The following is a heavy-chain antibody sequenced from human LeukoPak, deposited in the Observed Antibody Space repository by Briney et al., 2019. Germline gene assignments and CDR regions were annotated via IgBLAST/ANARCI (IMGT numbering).Heavy chain of an antibody. D-gene: IGHD6-13*01. V-gene: IGHV1-69*05. CDR3: ARMPLPAGAIEDY. CDR2: IIPIFGTA. Sequence: SVKVSCKASGGTFSSYAISWVRQAPGQGLEWMGRIIPIFGTANYAQKFQGRVTITTDESTSTAYMELSSLRSEDTAVYYCARMPLPAGAIEDYWGQGTLVTVSS. J-gene: IGHJ4*02. CDR1: GGTFSSYA.